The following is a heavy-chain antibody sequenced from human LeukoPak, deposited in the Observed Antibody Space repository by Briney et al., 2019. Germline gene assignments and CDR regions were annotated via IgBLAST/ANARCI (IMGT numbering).Heavy chain of an antibody. J-gene: IGHJ6*02. CDR2: IWYDGSNK. CDR3: AREVLDYGDGSYYYYGMDV. D-gene: IGHD4-17*01. CDR1: GFTFSSYG. Sequence: GGSLRHSRAASGFTFSSYGMHWVRQAPGKGLERVAVIWYDGSNKYYADSVKGRFTISRDNSKNTLYLQMNSLRAEDTAVYYCAREVLDYGDGSYYYYGMDVWGQGTTVTVSS. V-gene: IGHV3-33*01.